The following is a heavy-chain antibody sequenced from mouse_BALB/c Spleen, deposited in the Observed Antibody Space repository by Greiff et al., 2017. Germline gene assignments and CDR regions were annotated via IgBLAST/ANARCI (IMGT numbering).Heavy chain of an antibody. CDR3: ARYYGYDWGFAY. CDR2: IYPYNGGT. V-gene: IGHV1S29*02. CDR1: GYTFTDYN. Sequence: EVQGVESGPELVKPGASVKISCKASGYTFTDYNMHWVKQSHGKSLEWIGYIYPYNGGTGYNQKFKSKATLTVDNSSSTAYMELRSLTSEDSAVYYCARYYGYDWGFAYWGQGTLVTVSA. D-gene: IGHD2-2*01. J-gene: IGHJ3*01.